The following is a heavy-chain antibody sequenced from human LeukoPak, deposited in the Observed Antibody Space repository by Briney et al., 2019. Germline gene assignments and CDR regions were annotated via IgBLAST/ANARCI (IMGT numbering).Heavy chain of an antibody. D-gene: IGHD3-22*01. CDR2: IYTSGST. J-gene: IGHJ4*02. CDR1: GGSISSYY. CDR3: ARVDYDSSGYGYYFDY. V-gene: IGHV4-4*07. Sequence: SSETLSLTCTVSGGSISSYYWSWIRQPAGKGLEWIGRIYTSGSTNYSPSLKSRVTMSVDTSKNQFSLKLSSVTAADTAVYYCARVDYDSSGYGYYFDYWGQGTLVTVSS.